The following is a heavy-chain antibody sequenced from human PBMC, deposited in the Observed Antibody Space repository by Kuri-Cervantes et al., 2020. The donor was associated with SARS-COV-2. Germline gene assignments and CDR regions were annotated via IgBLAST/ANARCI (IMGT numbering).Heavy chain of an antibody. V-gene: IGHV4-34*01. CDR2: LDHSGRA. Sequence: ESLKISCAVYGGSFSNFYWSWIRQPPGKGLEWIGELDHSGRANYNPSLKSRVTISVDRSRNQFSLKLTSVTAADTAVYYCARQGGIVVVPAALWGQGTLVTVSS. D-gene: IGHD2-2*01. CDR3: ARQGGIVVVPAAL. J-gene: IGHJ4*02. CDR1: GGSFSNFY.